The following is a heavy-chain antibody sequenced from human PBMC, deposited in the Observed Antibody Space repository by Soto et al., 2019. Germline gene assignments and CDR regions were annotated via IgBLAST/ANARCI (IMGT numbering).Heavy chain of an antibody. D-gene: IGHD2-2*01. CDR1: GFTFSSYG. V-gene: IGHV3-33*01. CDR2: IWYDGSNK. J-gene: IGHJ5*02. Sequence: GGSLRLSCAASGFTFSSYGMHWVRQAPGKGLEWVAVIWYDGSNKYYADSVKGRFTISRDNSKNTLYLQMNSLRAEDTAVYYCARDQGSGVVVPAATVRGYFDPWGQGTLVTVSS. CDR3: ARDQGSGVVVPAATVRGYFDP.